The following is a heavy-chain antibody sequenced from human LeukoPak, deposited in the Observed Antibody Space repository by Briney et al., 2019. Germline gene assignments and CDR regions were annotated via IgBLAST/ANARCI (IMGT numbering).Heavy chain of an antibody. CDR1: GFTFSSYA. Sequence: GGSLRLSCAASGFTFSSYAMSWVRQAPGKGLEWVGRIKSRGSGGTTDYATPVKGRFTVSRDDSRGTLYMQMNSLKTEDTAVYYCASVRDPTTFALNHWGQGTLVTVSS. CDR3: ASVRDPTTFALNH. D-gene: IGHD1-14*01. J-gene: IGHJ4*02. CDR2: IKSRGSGGTT. V-gene: IGHV3-15*01.